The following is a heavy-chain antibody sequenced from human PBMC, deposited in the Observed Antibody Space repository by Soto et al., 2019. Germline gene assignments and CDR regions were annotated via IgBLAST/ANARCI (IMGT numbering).Heavy chain of an antibody. CDR1: GHTSRSYA. D-gene: IGHD3-3*01. J-gene: IGHJ4*02. CDR2: IIPAFQTA. Sequence: QVQLVQSGAEVKEPGSSVKVSCKASGHTSRSYAISWVRQAPGQGLEWMGGIIPAFQTAMSAQKLKGRLPITADQASLMPDESTSTLCMDLSSLRFQDTAVYYCARARAGADFFDFWGQGSLVIASS. CDR3: ARARAGADFFDF. V-gene: IGHV1-69*01.